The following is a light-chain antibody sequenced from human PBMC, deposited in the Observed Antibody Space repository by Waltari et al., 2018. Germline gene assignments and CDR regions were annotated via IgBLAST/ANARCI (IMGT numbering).Light chain of an antibody. CDR1: HNIGTF. CDR2: AAS. V-gene: IGKV1-39*01. Sequence: DIQMTQSPVSLSASVADTVTITCRASHNIGTFLSWYQQRPAKAPTVLIYAASTLQRGVPSRFSGSGSGTDFTLTIFSLQPEDFATYFCQQTYSALCCTFGQGTKLEIK. J-gene: IGKJ2*02. CDR3: QQTYSALCCT.